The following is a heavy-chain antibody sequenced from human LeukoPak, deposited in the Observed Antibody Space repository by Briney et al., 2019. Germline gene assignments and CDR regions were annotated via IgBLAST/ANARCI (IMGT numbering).Heavy chain of an antibody. CDR1: GGSISSYY. CDR2: IYYSGSP. D-gene: IGHD6-19*01. CDR3: ARHDRWLVQGFDF. J-gene: IGHJ4*02. V-gene: IGHV4-59*08. Sequence: SETLSLTCTVSGGSISSYYWSWIRQPPGKGLEWIAYIYYSGSPNYNPSLKSRVTISVDTSKNQFSLKLSSVTAADTAVYYCARHDRWLVQGFDFWGQGTLVTVSS.